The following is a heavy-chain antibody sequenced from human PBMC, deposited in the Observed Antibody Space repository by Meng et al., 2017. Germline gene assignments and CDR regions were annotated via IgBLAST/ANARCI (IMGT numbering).Heavy chain of an antibody. CDR1: RYTFPDYW. CDR2: INPKSGDT. J-gene: IGHJ4*02. V-gene: IGHV1-2*06. Sequence: VALSRAACDVKKPGASVKASCSASRYTFPDYWLHWVLRAPGQGLGWMGRINPKSGDTHYAQRFQGRVTMTGDTSISTAYMELSGLRSDDTAMYYCARDEDISAAGKLFGDYWGQGTLVTVFS. CDR3: ARDEDISAAGKLFGDY. D-gene: IGHD6-13*01.